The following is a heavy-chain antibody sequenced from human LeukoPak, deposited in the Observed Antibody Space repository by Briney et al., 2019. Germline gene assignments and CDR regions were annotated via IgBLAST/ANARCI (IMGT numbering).Heavy chain of an antibody. CDR1: GYTFTSYG. CDR3: ARSADPLGWPASASYYMDV. CDR2: ISAYNGNT. Sequence: GASVKVSCKASGYTFTSYGISWVRQAPGQGLEWMGWISAYNGNTNYAQKLQGRVTMTTDTSTSTAYMELRSLRSDDTAVYYCARSADPLGWPASASYYMDVWGKGTTVTVSS. D-gene: IGHD5-24*01. J-gene: IGHJ6*03. V-gene: IGHV1-18*01.